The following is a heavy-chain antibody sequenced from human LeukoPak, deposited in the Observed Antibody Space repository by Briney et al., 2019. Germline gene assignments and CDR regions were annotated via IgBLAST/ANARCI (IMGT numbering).Heavy chain of an antibody. V-gene: IGHV3-48*03. J-gene: IGHJ1*01. CDR1: GFTFSSYE. CDR2: ISSSGSTI. CDR3: ARGWWYYYFQH. Sequence: GRSLRLSCAASGFTFSSYEMNWVRQAPGKGLEWVSYISSSGSTIYYADSVKGRFTISRDNAKNSLYLQMNSLRAEDTAVYYCARGWWYYYFQHWGQGTLVTVSS. D-gene: IGHD2-15*01.